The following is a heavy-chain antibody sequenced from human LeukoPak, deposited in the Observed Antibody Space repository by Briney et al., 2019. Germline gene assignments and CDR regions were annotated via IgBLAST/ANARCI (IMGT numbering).Heavy chain of an antibody. J-gene: IGHJ3*02. V-gene: IGHV4-4*02. CDR2: IYHSGST. Sequence: SETLSLTCAVSGGSISSSNWWSWVRQPPGKGLEWIGEIYHSGSTNYNPSLKSRVTISVDKSKNQFSLKLSSVTAADTAVYYCARGMAVADLPAFDIWGQGTMVTISS. CDR3: ARGMAVADLPAFDI. CDR1: GGSISSSNW. D-gene: IGHD6-19*01.